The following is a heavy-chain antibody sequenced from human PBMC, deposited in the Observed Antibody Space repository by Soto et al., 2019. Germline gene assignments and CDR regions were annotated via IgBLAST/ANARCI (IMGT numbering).Heavy chain of an antibody. CDR1: GFTFSTYT. V-gene: IGHV3-23*01. D-gene: IGHD4-17*01. J-gene: IGHJ4*02. Sequence: EVQLLESGGGLVQPGGSLRLSCAASGFTFSTYTMAWVRQAPGRGPEWVSGVGQDGAPYSADPVKGRFTISRDNSRSSVYLEMIALRGEDTAVYYCAKDMRPDGVWDFGHWGQGTLVTVSS. CDR2: VGQDGAP. CDR3: AKDMRPDGVWDFGH.